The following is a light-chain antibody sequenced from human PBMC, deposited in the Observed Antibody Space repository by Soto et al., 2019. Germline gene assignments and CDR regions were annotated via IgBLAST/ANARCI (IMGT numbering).Light chain of an antibody. CDR3: QQYNAYPWT. Sequence: DIQMTQSPSTVSSSLGDRVTITCRASQSISSWLAWYQQKPGKAPKLLIYKASTLESGVPSNFSGSGSGTEFTLTISSLQPEDFATYYCQQYNAYPWTFGQGTKVDIK. V-gene: IGKV1-5*03. J-gene: IGKJ1*01. CDR1: QSISSW. CDR2: KAS.